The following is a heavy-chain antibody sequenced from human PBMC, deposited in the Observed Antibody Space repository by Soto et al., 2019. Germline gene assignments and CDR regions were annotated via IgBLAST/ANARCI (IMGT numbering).Heavy chain of an antibody. D-gene: IGHD3-22*01. Sequence: ASVKVSCKVSGYTLTELSMHWVRQAPGKGLEWMGGFDPEDGETIYAQKFQGRVTMTEDTSTDTAYMELSSLRSEDTAVYYCATGDYYDSSGYYYPTGDYWGQGTLVTVSS. CDR1: GYTLTELS. CDR3: ATGDYYDSSGYYYPTGDY. J-gene: IGHJ4*02. CDR2: FDPEDGET. V-gene: IGHV1-24*01.